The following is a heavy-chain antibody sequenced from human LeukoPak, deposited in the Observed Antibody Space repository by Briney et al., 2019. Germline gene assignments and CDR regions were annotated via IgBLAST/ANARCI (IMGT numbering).Heavy chain of an antibody. Sequence: ASVKVSCKASGGTFSSYAISWVRQAPGQGLEWMGIINPGGGSTSYAQKFQGRVTMTRDTSTSTVYMELSSLRSEDTAVYYCARGMASVDYWGQGTLVTVSS. J-gene: IGHJ4*02. CDR1: GGTFSSYA. CDR2: INPGGGST. CDR3: ARGMASVDY. D-gene: IGHD5-24*01. V-gene: IGHV1-46*01.